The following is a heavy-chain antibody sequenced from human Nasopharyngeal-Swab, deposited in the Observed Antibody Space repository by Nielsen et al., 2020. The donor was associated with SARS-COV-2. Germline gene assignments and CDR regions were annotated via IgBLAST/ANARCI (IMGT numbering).Heavy chain of an antibody. Sequence: SETLSLTCAVDGWSFSGYYWSWIRQPPGKGLEWIGEINHSGGTRYNPSLKSRLTISVDKSKNQFSLQLSSVTAADTAVYYCVRSSSWYYFDYWAQGTQVTVSS. V-gene: IGHV4-34*01. CDR3: VRSSSWYYFDY. J-gene: IGHJ4*02. CDR1: GWSFSGYY. CDR2: INHSGGT. D-gene: IGHD6-13*01.